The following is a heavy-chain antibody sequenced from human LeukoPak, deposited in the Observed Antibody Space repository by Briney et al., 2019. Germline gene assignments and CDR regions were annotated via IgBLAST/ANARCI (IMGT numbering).Heavy chain of an antibody. CDR3: AREGALTFDY. V-gene: IGHV1-18*01. Sequence: GASVKVSCKASGYTFTSYGIAWVRQAPGQGLEWMGWIRVYNGNTNYAQKLQGRVTMTTDTSTSTACMELRSLRSDDTAVYYCAREGALTFDYWGQGTLVTVSS. D-gene: IGHD3-16*01. J-gene: IGHJ4*02. CDR1: GYTFTSYG. CDR2: IRVYNGNT.